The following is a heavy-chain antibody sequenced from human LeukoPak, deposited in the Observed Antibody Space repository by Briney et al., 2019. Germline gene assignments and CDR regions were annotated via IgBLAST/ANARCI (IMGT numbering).Heavy chain of an antibody. CDR3: ARDGVYPLGHY. J-gene: IGHJ4*02. V-gene: IGHV3-33*01. CDR1: GFTFSSYG. D-gene: IGHD6-6*01. CDR2: IWYDGSNK. Sequence: GGSLRLSCAASGFTFSSYGMHWVRQAPGKGLEWVAVIWYDGSNKYYADSVKGRFTISRDNSKNTLYLQMNSLRTEDTAVYYCARDGVYPLGHYWGQGTLVTVSS.